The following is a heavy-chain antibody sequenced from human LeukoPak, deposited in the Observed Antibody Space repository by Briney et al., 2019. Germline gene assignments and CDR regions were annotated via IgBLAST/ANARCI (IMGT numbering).Heavy chain of an antibody. V-gene: IGHV3-48*04. Sequence: GGSLRLSCAASGFTFSSYTMNWVRQAPGKGLEWVSYISSSSSTIYYADSVKGRFTISKDNAKNTVYLQMNNLRAEDTAAYYCVSFYETYWGRGTLVTVSS. CDR2: ISSSSSTI. CDR1: GFTFSSYT. CDR3: VSFYETY. J-gene: IGHJ4*02. D-gene: IGHD2/OR15-2a*01.